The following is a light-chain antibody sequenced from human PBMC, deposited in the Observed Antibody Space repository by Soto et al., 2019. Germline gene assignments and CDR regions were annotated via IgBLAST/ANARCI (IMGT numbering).Light chain of an antibody. CDR3: TSYTTSSTWV. CDR2: EVT. V-gene: IGLV2-14*01. CDR1: NSDIGGYDF. J-gene: IGLJ3*02. Sequence: QSALTQPASVSGSPGQSITISCTGTNSDIGGYDFVSWYQQHPGKAPKLMIYEVTNRPSGISNRFSGSKSDNTASLTISGLQAGDEADYYCTSYTTSSTWVFGGGTKLTVL.